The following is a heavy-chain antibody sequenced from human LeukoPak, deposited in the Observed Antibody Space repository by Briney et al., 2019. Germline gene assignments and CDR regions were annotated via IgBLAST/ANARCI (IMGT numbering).Heavy chain of an antibody. Sequence: ASVKVSCKASGYTFTSYDINWVRQATGQGREWMGWMNPNSGNTGYAQKFQGRVTMTRNTSISTAYMELSSLRPEDTAVYYCARGRGDTAMVRDYYYYMDVWGKGTTVTVSS. CDR1: GYTFTSYD. CDR2: MNPNSGNT. D-gene: IGHD5-18*01. J-gene: IGHJ6*03. CDR3: ARGRGDTAMVRDYYYYMDV. V-gene: IGHV1-8*01.